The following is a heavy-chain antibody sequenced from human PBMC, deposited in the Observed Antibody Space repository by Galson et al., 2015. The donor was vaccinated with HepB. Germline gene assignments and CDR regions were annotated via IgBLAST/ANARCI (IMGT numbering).Heavy chain of an antibody. D-gene: IGHD6-19*01. CDR1: GFTFSSYA. V-gene: IGHV3-23*01. CDR2: ISGSGGST. Sequence: SLRLSCAASGFTFSSYAMSWARQAPGKGLERVSAISGSGGSTYYADSVKGRFTISRDNSKNTLYLQMNSLRAEDTAVYYCAKDPIAVAGKDYWGQGTLVTVSS. CDR3: AKDPIAVAGKDY. J-gene: IGHJ4*02.